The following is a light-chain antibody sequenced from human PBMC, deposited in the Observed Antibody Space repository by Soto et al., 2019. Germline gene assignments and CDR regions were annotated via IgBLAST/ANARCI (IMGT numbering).Light chain of an antibody. Sequence: QSALTQPRSVSGSPGQSVTISCTGTSSDVGGYIYVSWYQQHPGKAPKLMIYDVSKRPSGVPDRFSGSKSGNTASLTISGLQAEDEADYYCCSYAGSYTFGVFGGGTKVTVL. CDR2: DVS. CDR1: SSDVGGYIY. CDR3: CSYAGSYTFGV. V-gene: IGLV2-11*01. J-gene: IGLJ3*02.